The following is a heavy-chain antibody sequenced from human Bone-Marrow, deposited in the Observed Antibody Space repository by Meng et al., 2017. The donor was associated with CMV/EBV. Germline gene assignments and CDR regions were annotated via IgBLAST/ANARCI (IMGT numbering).Heavy chain of an antibody. CDR1: GFTFTSSA. Sequence: SVKVSCKASGFTFTSSAVQWVRQARGQRLEWIGWIVVGSGNTNYAQKFQERVTITRDMSTSTAYMELSSLRSEDTAVYYCARGRYCSSTSCYLSSFDYWGQGTLVTVSS. CDR3: ARGRYCSSTSCYLSSFDY. CDR2: IVVGSGNT. V-gene: IGHV1-58*01. J-gene: IGHJ4*02. D-gene: IGHD2-2*01.